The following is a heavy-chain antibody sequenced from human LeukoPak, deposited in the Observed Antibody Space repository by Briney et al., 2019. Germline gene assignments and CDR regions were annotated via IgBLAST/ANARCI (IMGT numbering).Heavy chain of an antibody. CDR3: ARAHLRRQLWQRKAVFDY. J-gene: IGHJ4*02. Sequence: WETLSLTCAVYGESFSGYYWSWIRQPPGKGREWSGEINHSGSTNYNPSLKSRVTISVDTSKNQFSLKLSSVTAADTAVYYCARAHLRRQLWQRKAVFDYWGQGTLVTVSS. V-gene: IGHV4-34*01. CDR2: INHSGST. D-gene: IGHD5-18*01. CDR1: GESFSGYY.